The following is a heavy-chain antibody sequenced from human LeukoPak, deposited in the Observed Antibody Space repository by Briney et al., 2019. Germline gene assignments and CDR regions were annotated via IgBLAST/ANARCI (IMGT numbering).Heavy chain of an antibody. V-gene: IGHV4-59*12. CDR3: ARKQSGTMYDV. D-gene: IGHD1-1*01. CDR2: FYSGGSA. CDR1: GGSISSYY. J-gene: IGHJ4*02. Sequence: PSETLSLTCTVSGGSISSYYWSWIRQPPGKGLEWIGTFYSGGSAYYNPSLTSRVSISKDTSDNQFSLRLSSVTAADTAVYYCARKQSGTMYDVWGQGTLVTVTS.